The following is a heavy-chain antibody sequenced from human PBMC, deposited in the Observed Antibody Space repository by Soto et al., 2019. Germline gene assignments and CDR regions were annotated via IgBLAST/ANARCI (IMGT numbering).Heavy chain of an antibody. Sequence: QVQLVQSGAEVKRPGASVKVSCKASGYTFTNNDINWVRQATGQRPEWMGWMNPKSGNTGYAQRFPGRVSMTRDNSITTAYMELRGLRSDDTAVYSCARAPVDRYSADYFDNWGQGTLVTVSS. D-gene: IGHD5-12*01. CDR3: ARAPVDRYSADYFDN. V-gene: IGHV1-8*01. J-gene: IGHJ4*02. CDR1: GYTFTNND. CDR2: MNPKSGNT.